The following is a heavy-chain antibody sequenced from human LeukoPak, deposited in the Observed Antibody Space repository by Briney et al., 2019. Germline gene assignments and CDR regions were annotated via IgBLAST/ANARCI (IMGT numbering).Heavy chain of an antibody. D-gene: IGHD3-22*01. CDR3: ARSGLTMIGFDY. V-gene: IGHV3-23*01. Sequence: GGSLRLSCAASGFTFSTYGMSWVRQAPGKGLEWVSAISGSGGSTYYADSVKGRFTISRDNAKKSLYLQMNSLRAEDTAVYYCARSGLTMIGFDYWGQGTLVTVSS. CDR2: ISGSGGST. CDR1: GFTFSTYG. J-gene: IGHJ4*02.